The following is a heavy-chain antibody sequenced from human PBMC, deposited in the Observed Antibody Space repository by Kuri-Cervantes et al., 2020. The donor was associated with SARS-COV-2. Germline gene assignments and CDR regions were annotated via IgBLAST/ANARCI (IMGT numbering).Heavy chain of an antibody. D-gene: IGHD6-19*01. CDR1: GGSISSSSYY. CDR2: NYYSGST. J-gene: IGHJ5*02. V-gene: IGHV4-39*01. CDR3: ARHNRIAVAWDVWFDP. Sequence: SETLSLTCTVSGGSISSSSYYWGWIRQPPGKGLEWIGSNYYSGSTYYNPSLKSRVTISVDTSKNQFSLKLSSVTAADTAVYYCARHNRIAVAWDVWFDPWGQGTLVTVSS.